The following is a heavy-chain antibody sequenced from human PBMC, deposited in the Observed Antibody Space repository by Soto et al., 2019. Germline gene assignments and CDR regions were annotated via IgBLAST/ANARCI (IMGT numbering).Heavy chain of an antibody. Sequence: PSETLSLTCAVSGGSISSGVYSWGGIRQPPGKGLEWIGYIYHSGSTYYNPSLKSRVTISVDRSKNQFSLKLSSVTAADTAVYYCARGLLEDPDFDYWGQGTLVTVSS. J-gene: IGHJ4*02. D-gene: IGHD3-10*01. CDR1: GGSISSGVYS. CDR2: IYHSGST. CDR3: ARGLLEDPDFDY. V-gene: IGHV4-30-2*01.